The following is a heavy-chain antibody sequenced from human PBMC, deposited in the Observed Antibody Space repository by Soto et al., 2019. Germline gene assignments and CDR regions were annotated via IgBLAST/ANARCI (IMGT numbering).Heavy chain of an antibody. CDR2: ISSSSSYI. CDR1: GFTFSSYS. CDR3: ARDLRCSGGSCVDY. D-gene: IGHD2-15*01. V-gene: IGHV3-21*01. Sequence: EVQLVESGGGLVKPGGSLRLSCAASGFTFSSYSMNWVRQAPGKGLEWVSSISSSSSYIYYADSVKGRFTISSHNAKISLYLQMNSLRAADAAVYYCARDLRCSGGSCVDYWGQGALVTVSS. J-gene: IGHJ4*02.